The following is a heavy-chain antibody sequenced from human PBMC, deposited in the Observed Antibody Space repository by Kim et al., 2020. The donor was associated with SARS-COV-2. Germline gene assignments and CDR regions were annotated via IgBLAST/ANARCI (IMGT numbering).Heavy chain of an antibody. V-gene: IGHV4-39*07. D-gene: IGHD3-10*01. CDR3: ASQSPRGSTGINWFDP. J-gene: IGHJ5*02. Sequence: SETLSLTCTVSGGSISSSSYYWGWIRQPPGKGLEWIGSIYYSGSTYYNPSLKSRVTISVDTSKNQFSLKLSSVTAADTAVYYCASQSPRGSTGINWFDPWGQGTLVTVSS. CDR1: GGSISSSSYY. CDR2: IYYSGST.